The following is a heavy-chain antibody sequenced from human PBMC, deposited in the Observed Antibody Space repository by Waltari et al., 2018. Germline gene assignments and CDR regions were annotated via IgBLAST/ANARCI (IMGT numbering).Heavy chain of an antibody. CDR1: GFTFSSYA. CDR3: ARGHSVTTFDY. Sequence: QVQLVESGGGVVQPGRSLRLSCAASGFTFSSYAMHWVRPAPGKGLEWVAVISYDGSNKYYADSVKGRFTISRDNSKNTLYLQMNSLRAEDTAVYYCARGHSVTTFDYWGQGTLVTVSS. CDR2: ISYDGSNK. V-gene: IGHV3-30*01. J-gene: IGHJ4*02. D-gene: IGHD4-17*01.